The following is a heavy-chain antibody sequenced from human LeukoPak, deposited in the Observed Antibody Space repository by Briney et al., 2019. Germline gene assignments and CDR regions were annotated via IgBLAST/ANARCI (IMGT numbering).Heavy chain of an antibody. D-gene: IGHD2-8*02. V-gene: IGHV1-69*13. CDR1: GGTFSSYA. J-gene: IGHJ3*02. CDR2: IIPIFGTA. CDR3: ARDLCPGICAFDI. Sequence: GASVKVSCKASGGTFSSYAISWVRQAPGQGLEWMGGIIPIFGTANYAQKFQGRVTITADESTSTAYMELSSLRSEDTAVYYCARDLCPGICAFDIWGQGTMVTVSS.